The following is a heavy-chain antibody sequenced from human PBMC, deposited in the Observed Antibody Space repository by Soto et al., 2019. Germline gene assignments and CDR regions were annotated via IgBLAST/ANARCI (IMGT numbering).Heavy chain of an antibody. CDR1: GGTFSSYA. Sequence: SVKVSCKASGGTFSSYAISWVRQAPGQGLEWMGGIIPIFGTANYAQKFQGRVTITADESTSTAYMELSSLRSEDTAVYYCAGIAVAGTNFDYWGQGTLVTVSS. CDR2: IIPIFGTA. J-gene: IGHJ4*02. D-gene: IGHD6-19*01. V-gene: IGHV1-69*13. CDR3: AGIAVAGTNFDY.